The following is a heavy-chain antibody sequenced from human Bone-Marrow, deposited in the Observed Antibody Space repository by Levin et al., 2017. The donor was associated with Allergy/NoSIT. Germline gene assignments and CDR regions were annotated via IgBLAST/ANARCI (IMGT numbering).Heavy chain of an antibody. CDR3: ARQSTRNGWFNDAFDI. D-gene: IGHD6-19*01. Sequence: GGSLRLSCKGSGSSFTTNWISWVRQMPGNGLEWMGRIDPSDSDSTYRPSFQGHVTMSIDKSTSTAYLQWSSLKASDTAIYYCARQSTRNGWFNDAFDIWGQGTMVTVSS. J-gene: IGHJ3*02. CDR1: GSSFTTNW. V-gene: IGHV5-10-1*01. CDR2: IDPSDSDS.